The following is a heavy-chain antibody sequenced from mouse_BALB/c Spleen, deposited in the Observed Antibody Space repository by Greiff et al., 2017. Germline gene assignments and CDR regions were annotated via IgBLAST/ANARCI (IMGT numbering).Heavy chain of an antibody. CDR3: AEAYGFDY. CDR2: IDPENGDT. CDR1: GFNIKDYY. V-gene: IGHV14-4*02. Sequence: EVQLQQSGAELVRSGASVKLSCTASGFNIKDYYMHWVKQRPEQGLEWIGWIDPENGDTEYAPKFQGKATMTADTSSNTAYLQLSSLTSEDTAVYYCAEAYGFDYWGQGTTLTVSS. D-gene: IGHD1-1*01. J-gene: IGHJ2*01.